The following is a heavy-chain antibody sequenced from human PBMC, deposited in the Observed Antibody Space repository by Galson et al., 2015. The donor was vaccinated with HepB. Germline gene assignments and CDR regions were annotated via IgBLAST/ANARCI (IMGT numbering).Heavy chain of an antibody. J-gene: IGHJ6*02. CDR1: GYTFTRYY. V-gene: IGHV1-46*01. D-gene: IGHD3-3*01. CDR3: AREHDPQTHYERFLEWLPDRGYYYYYGMDV. Sequence: SVKVSCKASGYTFTRYYMHWVRQAPGQGLEWMGIINPSGASTSYAQKFQGRVTMTRDTSTSTVYMELSSLRSEDTAVYYCAREHDPQTHYERFLEWLPDRGYYYYYGMDVWGQGTTVTVSS. CDR2: INPSGAST.